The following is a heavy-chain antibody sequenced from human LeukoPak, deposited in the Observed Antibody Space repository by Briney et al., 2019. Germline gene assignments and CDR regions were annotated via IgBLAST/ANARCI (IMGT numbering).Heavy chain of an antibody. CDR3: ARPIVVPAAIPGANYYMDV. Sequence: SVKVSCKASGGTFSSYAISWVRQAPGQGLEWMGGIVPIFGTANYAQKCPGRVTITADESTSTAYIELSSLRSEDTAVYYCARPIVVPAAIPGANYYMDVWGKGTTVTVSS. J-gene: IGHJ6*03. V-gene: IGHV1-69*13. D-gene: IGHD2-2*02. CDR2: IVPIFGTA. CDR1: GGTFSSYA.